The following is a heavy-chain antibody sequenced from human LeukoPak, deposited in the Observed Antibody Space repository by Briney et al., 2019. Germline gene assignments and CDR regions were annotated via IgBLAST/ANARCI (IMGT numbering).Heavy chain of an antibody. D-gene: IGHD2-2*02. V-gene: IGHV3-21*01. CDR1: GFTFSSYS. Sequence: GGSLRLSCAASGFTFSSYSMNWVRQAPGKGLEWVSSISSSSSYIYYADSVKGRFTISRDNAKNSLYLQMNSLRAEDTAVYYCARDLCEYCSSTSCYNRFVDYWGQGTLVTVSS. CDR3: ARDLCEYCSSTSCYNRFVDY. J-gene: IGHJ4*02. CDR2: ISSSSSYI.